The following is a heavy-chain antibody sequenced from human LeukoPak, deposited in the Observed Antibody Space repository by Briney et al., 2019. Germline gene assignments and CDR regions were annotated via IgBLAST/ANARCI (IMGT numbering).Heavy chain of an antibody. CDR1: GFTFSSYG. CDR3: ARYYYDSSGYFPFDY. CDR2: IWNDGSNE. J-gene: IGHJ4*02. D-gene: IGHD3-22*01. Sequence: PGGSLRLSCTTSGFTFSSYGMHWVRQAPGKGLEWVAVIWNDGSNEYYADSVKGRFTISRDNSKNTLYLQMNSLRAEDTAVYYCARYYYDSSGYFPFDYWGQGRLVTVSS. V-gene: IGHV3-33*01.